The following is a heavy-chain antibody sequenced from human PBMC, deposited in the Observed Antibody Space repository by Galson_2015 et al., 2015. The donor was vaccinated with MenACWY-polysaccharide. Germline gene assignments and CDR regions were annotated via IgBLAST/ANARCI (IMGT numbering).Heavy chain of an antibody. CDR1: GFTFSNYA. Sequence: SLRLSCAASGFTFSNYAMSWVRQAPGKGLEWVSAISASGGSTYFADSVKGRFTISRDNSKNTLYLQMNSLRAEDTAVYYCAKDQTSYSSGWYREALADYWGQGTLVTVS. CDR3: AKDQTSYSSGWYREALADY. V-gene: IGHV3-23*01. J-gene: IGHJ4*02. CDR2: ISASGGST. D-gene: IGHD6-19*01.